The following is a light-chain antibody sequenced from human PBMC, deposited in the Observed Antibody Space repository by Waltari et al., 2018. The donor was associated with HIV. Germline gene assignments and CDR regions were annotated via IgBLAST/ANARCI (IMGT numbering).Light chain of an antibody. CDR1: RLANKY. V-gene: IGLV3-1*01. CDR3: QAWGSTTVV. CDR2: QDV. J-gene: IGLJ2*01. Sequence: SYDLTQTPSVSVSPGQTATITCSGDRLANKYTSWYQQRSGQSPVMVIYQDVKRPSGIPERFSGSSSGNTATLTISETQAMDEADYYCQAWGSTTVVFGGGTKLTVL.